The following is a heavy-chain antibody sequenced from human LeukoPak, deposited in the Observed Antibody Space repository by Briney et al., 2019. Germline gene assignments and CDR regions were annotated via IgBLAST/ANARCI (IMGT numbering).Heavy chain of an antibody. CDR1: GFTFSSYG. CDR2: IWYDGSNK. D-gene: IGHD6-6*01. J-gene: IGHJ5*02. CDR3: ARSSIAASFGWFDP. V-gene: IGHV3-33*01. Sequence: GGSLRLSCAASGFTFSSYGMHWVRQAPGKGLEWVAAIWYDGSNKYYADSVKGRFTISRDNSKNTLYLQMNSLRAEDTAVYYCARSSIAASFGWFDPWGQGTRVSVSS.